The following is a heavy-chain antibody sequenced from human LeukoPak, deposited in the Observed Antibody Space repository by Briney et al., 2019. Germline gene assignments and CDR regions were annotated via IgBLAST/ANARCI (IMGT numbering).Heavy chain of an antibody. CDR3: ARVRGGN. CDR1: GFTFSDFW. D-gene: IGHD3-16*01. CDR2: INEDGTT. Sequence: GGSLRLSCAASGFTFSDFWMYWVRQAPGKGLVWISNINEDGTTAYADSVRGRFTVSRDNAKNTLYLQMNSLRAEDTAVYYCARVRGGNWGQGTLVTVSS. V-gene: IGHV3-74*01. J-gene: IGHJ4*02.